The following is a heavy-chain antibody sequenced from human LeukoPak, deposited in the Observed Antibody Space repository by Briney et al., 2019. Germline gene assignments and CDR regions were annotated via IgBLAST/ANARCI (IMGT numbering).Heavy chain of an antibody. J-gene: IGHJ4*02. V-gene: IGHV4-31*03. CDR2: SCYTGST. CDR3: SRWGSALIPGVIPFDY. D-gene: IGHD3-10*01. CDR1: GVSISSGGYH. Sequence: PSETLSLTCTVSGVSISSGGYHWGWLRQHPGKGLKWIGYSCYTGSTHYNPSLESRVTISVDPSKNQFSLKLNSVTAADTAVYYCSRWGSALIPGVIPFDYWGQGTLVSVSS.